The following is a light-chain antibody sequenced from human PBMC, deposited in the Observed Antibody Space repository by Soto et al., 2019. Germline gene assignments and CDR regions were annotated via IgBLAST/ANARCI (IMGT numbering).Light chain of an antibody. V-gene: IGKV3-15*01. Sequence: EIVLTQSPGTLSVSPGDRVTLSCRASQSVDINLAWYQQRAGQAPRLLVYGASTKATDMPGRFSGSGSGTDFTLTISRLEPEDFAVYYCQQYRTFGQGTKVDIK. CDR1: QSVDIN. J-gene: IGKJ1*01. CDR2: GAS. CDR3: QQYRT.